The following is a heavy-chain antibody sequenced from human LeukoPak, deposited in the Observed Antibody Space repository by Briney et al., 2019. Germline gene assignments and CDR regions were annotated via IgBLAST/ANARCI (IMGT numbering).Heavy chain of an antibody. CDR2: TNPNSGNT. Sequence: GASVKVSRKASGYTFTSYDINWVRQATAQGLEWMGWTNPNSGNTGYAQKFQGRVTMTRNTSISTAYMELSSLRSEDTAVYYCARTTGDYGDRRWFDPWGQGTLVTVSS. CDR3: ARTTGDYGDRRWFDP. CDR1: GYTFTSYD. V-gene: IGHV1-8*01. D-gene: IGHD4-17*01. J-gene: IGHJ5*02.